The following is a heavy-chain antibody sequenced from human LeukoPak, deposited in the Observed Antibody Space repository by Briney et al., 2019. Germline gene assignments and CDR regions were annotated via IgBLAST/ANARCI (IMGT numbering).Heavy chain of an antibody. CDR2: FDPEDGET. V-gene: IGHV1-24*01. J-gene: IGHJ4*02. D-gene: IGHD3-22*01. Sequence: ASVTVSCKVSGYTLTELSMHWVRQAPGKGLEWMGGFDPEDGETIYAQKFQGRVTMTEDTSTDTAYMELSSLRSEDTAVYYCATGSGDYCDSSGYYYPYWGQGTLVTVSS. CDR3: ATGSGDYCDSSGYYYPY. CDR1: GYTLTELS.